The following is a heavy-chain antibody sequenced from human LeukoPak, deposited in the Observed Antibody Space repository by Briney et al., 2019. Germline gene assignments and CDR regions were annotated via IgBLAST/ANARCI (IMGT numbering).Heavy chain of an antibody. V-gene: IGHV4-34*01. Sequence: PSETLSLTCAVYGGSFSGYYWSWIRQPPGKGLEWIGEINHSGSTNYNPSLKSRVTISVDTSKNQFSLKLSSVTAADTAVCYCARFKVSSSNFDYWGQGTLVTVSS. CDR1: GGSFSGYY. CDR3: ARFKVSSSNFDY. J-gene: IGHJ4*02. CDR2: INHSGST.